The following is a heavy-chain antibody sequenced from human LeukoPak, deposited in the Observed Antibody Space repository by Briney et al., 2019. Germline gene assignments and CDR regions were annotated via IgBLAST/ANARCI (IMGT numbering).Heavy chain of an antibody. CDR3: ARLTTHIY. CDR2: ISYDGSNK. V-gene: IGHV3-30*03. D-gene: IGHD4-17*01. Sequence: GGSLRLSCAASGFTFSSYSMNWVRQAPGKGLEWVAVISYDGSNKYYADSVKGRFTISRDNSKNTLYLQMNSLRAEDTAVYYCARLTTHIYWGQGTLVTVSS. J-gene: IGHJ4*02. CDR1: GFTFSSYS.